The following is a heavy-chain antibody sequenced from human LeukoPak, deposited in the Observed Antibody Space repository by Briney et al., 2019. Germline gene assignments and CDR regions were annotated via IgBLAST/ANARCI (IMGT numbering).Heavy chain of an antibody. D-gene: IGHD3-3*01. CDR2: VSSSSSYI. J-gene: IGHJ4*02. Sequence: GGSLRLSCAASGFTFSSYSMNWVRQAPGKGLEWVSSVSSSSSYISYADSVKGRFTISRDNAKNSLYLQMNSLRAEDTAVYYCAKEEWLGKMNYFDYWGQGTLVTVSS. CDR1: GFTFSSYS. V-gene: IGHV3-21*01. CDR3: AKEEWLGKMNYFDY.